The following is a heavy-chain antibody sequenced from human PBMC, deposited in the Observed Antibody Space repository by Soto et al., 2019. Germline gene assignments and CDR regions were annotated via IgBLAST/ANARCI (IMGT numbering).Heavy chain of an antibody. CDR1: GFTVSNNY. Sequence: EVQLVESGGGLIQPGGPLRLSCAVSGFTVSNNYMSWVRQAPGKGLEGVSVIYSGGYTAYGDSVKGRFTISRDNSKNTLNLKMNSLGAAAPAVYFGASDPGGGGYWGQGTLVTVSS. D-gene: IGHD3-10*01. V-gene: IGHV3-53*01. J-gene: IGHJ4*02. CDR3: ASDPGGGGY. CDR2: IYSGGYT.